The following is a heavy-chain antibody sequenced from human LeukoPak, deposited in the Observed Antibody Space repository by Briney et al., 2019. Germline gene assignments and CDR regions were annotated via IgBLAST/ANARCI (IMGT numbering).Heavy chain of an antibody. CDR1: GGSISSSSYY. CDR2: IYYSGST. CDR3: ARRKKTPSSSWQTGNWFDP. Sequence: PSETLSLTCTVSGGSISSSSYYWGWIRQPPGKGLEWIGSIYYSGSTYYDPSLKSRVTISVDTSKNQFSLKLSPVTAADTAVYYCARRKKTPSSSWQTGNWFDPWGQRTLVTVST. V-gene: IGHV4-39*01. D-gene: IGHD6-13*01. J-gene: IGHJ5*02.